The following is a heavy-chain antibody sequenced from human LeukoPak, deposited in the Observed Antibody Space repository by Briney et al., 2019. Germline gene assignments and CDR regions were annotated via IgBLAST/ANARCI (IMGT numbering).Heavy chain of an antibody. Sequence: GGSLRLSCAASGFTFSSYWMSWVRQAPGKGLEWVANIKQDGSEKYYVDSVKGRFTISRDNAKNSLYLQMNSLRAEDTAVYYCAGVDAAMPDAFDIWGQGTTVTVSS. V-gene: IGHV3-7*04. CDR2: IKQDGSEK. CDR1: GFTFSSYW. J-gene: IGHJ3*02. D-gene: IGHD5-18*01. CDR3: AGVDAAMPDAFDI.